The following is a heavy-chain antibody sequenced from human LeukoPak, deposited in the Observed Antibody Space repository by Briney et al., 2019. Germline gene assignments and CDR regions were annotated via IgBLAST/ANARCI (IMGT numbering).Heavy chain of an antibody. J-gene: IGHJ4*02. V-gene: IGHV1-69*13. CDR1: GGTFSSYA. Sequence: SVKVSCKASGGTFSSYAISWVRQAPGQGLEWMGGIIPIFGTANYAQKFQGRVTITADESTSTAYMELSSLRSEDTAVYYCARADYYDSSGYAYYFDYWGQGTLVTVSS. CDR2: IIPIFGTA. D-gene: IGHD3-22*01. CDR3: ARADYYDSSGYAYYFDY.